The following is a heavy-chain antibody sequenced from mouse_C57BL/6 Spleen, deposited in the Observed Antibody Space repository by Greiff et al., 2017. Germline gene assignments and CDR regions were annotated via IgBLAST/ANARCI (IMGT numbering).Heavy chain of an antibody. V-gene: IGHV1-4*01. Sequence: QVQLQQSGAELARPGASVKMSCKASGYTFTSYTMHWVKQRPGQGLEWIGYINPSSGYTTYNQKFKDKATLTADKSSSTAYMQLSSLTSEDSAVYYCATRLYYGNPYYAMDYWGQGTSVTVSS. D-gene: IGHD2-1*01. CDR1: GYTFTSYT. CDR3: ATRLYYGNPYYAMDY. CDR2: INPSSGYT. J-gene: IGHJ4*01.